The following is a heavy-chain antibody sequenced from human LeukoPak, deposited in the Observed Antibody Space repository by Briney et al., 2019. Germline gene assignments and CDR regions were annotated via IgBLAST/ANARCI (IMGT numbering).Heavy chain of an antibody. CDR1: GGSISSGSYY. Sequence: SEILSLTCTVSGGSISSGSYYWSWIRQPAGKGLEWIGRIYTSGSTNHNPSLKSRVTISVDTSKNRFSLKLSSVTAADTALYYCARDSLLPSAMGYYYMDVWGKGTTVTVSS. J-gene: IGHJ6*03. CDR3: ARDSLLPSAMGYYYMDV. V-gene: IGHV4-61*02. D-gene: IGHD2-2*01. CDR2: IYTSGST.